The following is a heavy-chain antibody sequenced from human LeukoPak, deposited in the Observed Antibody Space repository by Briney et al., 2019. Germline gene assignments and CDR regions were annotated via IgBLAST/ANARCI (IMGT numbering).Heavy chain of an antibody. CDR1: GFTFSSYA. J-gene: IGHJ5*02. CDR3: AKGRSSIVGASPLSDP. CDR2: ISGSGGST. V-gene: IGHV3-23*01. Sequence: GGSLRLSCAASGFTFSSYAMSWVRQAPGKGLEWVSAISGSGGSTYYADSVKGRFTISRDNSKNTLYLQMNSLRAEDTAVYYCAKGRSSIVGASPLSDPWGQGTLVTVSS. D-gene: IGHD1-26*01.